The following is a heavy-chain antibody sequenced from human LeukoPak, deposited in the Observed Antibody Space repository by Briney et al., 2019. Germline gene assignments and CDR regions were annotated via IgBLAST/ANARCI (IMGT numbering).Heavy chain of an antibody. CDR3: AREDRRDYDFWSGYYTDY. Sequence: GGSLRLSCAASGFTVSSNYMSWVRQAPGKGLEWVSVIYSGGSTYYADSVKGRFTISRDNSKNTLFLQMNSLRSEDTAVYYCAREDRRDYDFWSGYYTDYWGQGTLVTVSS. CDR2: IYSGGST. V-gene: IGHV3-53*05. D-gene: IGHD3-3*01. CDR1: GFTVSSNY. J-gene: IGHJ4*02.